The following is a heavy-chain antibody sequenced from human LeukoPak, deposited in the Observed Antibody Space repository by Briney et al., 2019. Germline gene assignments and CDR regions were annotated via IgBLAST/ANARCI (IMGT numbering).Heavy chain of an antibody. CDR1: GFTFSSYG. CDR3: ARGKYYFDY. V-gene: IGHV3-33*01. Sequence: GGSLRLSCAASGFTFSSYGMHWVRQAPGKGLEWVALIWYDGSNQNYADSVKGRFTISRDNAKNSLFLQLDSLRAEDTAVYYCARGKYYFDYWGQGTLVTVSS. CDR2: IWYDGSNQ. J-gene: IGHJ4*02.